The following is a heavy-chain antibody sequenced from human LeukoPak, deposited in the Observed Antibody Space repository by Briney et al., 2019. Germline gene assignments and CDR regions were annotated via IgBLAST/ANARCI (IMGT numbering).Heavy chain of an antibody. V-gene: IGHV3-30-3*01. CDR3: ARDSGSLSFHP. CDR2: ISFDGSNG. CDR1: GXTFSTYS. J-gene: IGHJ5*02. Sequence: PGGSLRLSCAASGXTFSTYSMHWVRQAPGKGLEWVALISFDGSNGYYTDSVKGRFTISRDNSKNTLYLQMNSLRAEDTAVYYCARDSGSLSFHPWGQGTLVTVSS. D-gene: IGHD1-26*01.